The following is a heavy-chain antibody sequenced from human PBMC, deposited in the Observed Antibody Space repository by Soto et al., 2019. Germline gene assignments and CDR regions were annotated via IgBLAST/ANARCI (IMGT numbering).Heavy chain of an antibody. V-gene: IGHV4-31*03. CDR2: ISHRGTA. D-gene: IGHD6-13*01. Sequence: XQSLRRPCTVAGCAINRGSYYWGWIRQHPGKGLEWIVYISHRGTAYYTPSLKSRVSLSVDPSKSQFSLNVTSLTAADTAVYYCARVSATGTRWFDSWGPGTLVTVSS. CDR3: ARVSATGTRWFDS. J-gene: IGHJ5*01. CDR1: GCAINRGSYY.